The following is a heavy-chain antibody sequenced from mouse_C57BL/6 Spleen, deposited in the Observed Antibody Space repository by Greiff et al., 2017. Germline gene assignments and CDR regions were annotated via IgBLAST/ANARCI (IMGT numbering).Heavy chain of an antibody. CDR1: GYTFTDYY. J-gene: IGHJ2*01. CDR3: ARDGSSYGGYFDY. D-gene: IGHD1-1*01. V-gene: IGHV1-26*01. CDR2: INPNNGGT. Sequence: VQLQQSGPELVKPGASVKISCKASGYTFTDYYMNWVKQSHGKSLEWIGDINPNNGGTSYNQKFKGKATLTVDKSSSTAYMELRSLTSEDSAVYYCARDGSSYGGYFDYWGQGTTLTVSS.